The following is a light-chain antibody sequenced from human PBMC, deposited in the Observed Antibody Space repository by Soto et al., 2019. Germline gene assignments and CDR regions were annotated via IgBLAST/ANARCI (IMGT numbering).Light chain of an antibody. Sequence: EIVMTQSPATLSVSPGERATRSCRASQSVRSNLAWYQQKPGQTPRLLISGASTRATGIPARFSGSGSGTEFTLTVTSLRSEDFAVYYCQQYNSWPWTFGQGTKVEIK. CDR1: QSVRSN. V-gene: IGKV3-15*01. J-gene: IGKJ1*01. CDR3: QQYNSWPWT. CDR2: GAS.